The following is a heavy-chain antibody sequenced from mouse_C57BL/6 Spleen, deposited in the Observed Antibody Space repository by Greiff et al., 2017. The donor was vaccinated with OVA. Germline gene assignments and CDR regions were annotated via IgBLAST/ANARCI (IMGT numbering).Heavy chain of an antibody. J-gene: IGHJ4*01. Sequence: QVQLQQPGAELVKPGASVKLSCKASGYTFTSYYIHWVKQRPGQGLEWIGWIYPGSGNTKYNEKFKGKATLTADTSSSTAYMQLSSLTSEDSAVYYCASRRDSPGYYAMDYWGQGTSVTVSS. CDR2: IYPGSGNT. CDR3: ASRRDSPGYYAMDY. V-gene: IGHV1-66*01. CDR1: GYTFTSYY. D-gene: IGHD3-2*02.